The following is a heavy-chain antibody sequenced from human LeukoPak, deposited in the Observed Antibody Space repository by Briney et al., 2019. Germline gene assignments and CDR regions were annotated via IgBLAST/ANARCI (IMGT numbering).Heavy chain of an antibody. CDR2: INQYGNDK. D-gene: IGHD6-19*01. J-gene: IGHJ4*02. CDR1: GFTFSNYW. V-gene: IGHV3-7*03. Sequence: GGSLRLSCAASGFTFSNYWMSWVRQAPGKGLEWVANINQYGNDKYYVDSVKGRFTISRDNAKNSLYLQMNSLRAEDTALYYCAKDGGAYSSGWYPTWGQGTLVTVSS. CDR3: AKDGGAYSSGWYPT.